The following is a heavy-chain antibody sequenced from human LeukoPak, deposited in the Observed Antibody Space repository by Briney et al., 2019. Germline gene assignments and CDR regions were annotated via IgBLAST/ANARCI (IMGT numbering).Heavy chain of an antibody. CDR2: VYSSGAT. CDR1: GGSFSGYY. Sequence: SETLSLTCAVYGGSFSGYYWSWIRQPPGKGLEWIGYVYSSGATYYNPSLESRFTISVDTSRKQFSLRLNSVTAADTAVYYCARERGYSGSGSRYFDLWGRGTLVTVSS. CDR3: ARERGYSGSGSRYFDL. V-gene: IGHV4-59*01. D-gene: IGHD3-10*01. J-gene: IGHJ2*01.